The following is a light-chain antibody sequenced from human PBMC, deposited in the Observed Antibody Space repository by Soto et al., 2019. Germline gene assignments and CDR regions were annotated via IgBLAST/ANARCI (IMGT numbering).Light chain of an antibody. V-gene: IGKV3-20*01. J-gene: IGKJ5*01. CDR1: QSVSRSY. CDR3: QQYGSSPIT. Sequence: VFLAQSPGPPSLSPGERATLSCRASQSVSRSYSAWYQQKPARAPRLLIYGASNRATGIPDRFSGSGSGTDFTLSISRLEPEDFAVYYCQQYGSSPITFGQGTRLEI. CDR2: GAS.